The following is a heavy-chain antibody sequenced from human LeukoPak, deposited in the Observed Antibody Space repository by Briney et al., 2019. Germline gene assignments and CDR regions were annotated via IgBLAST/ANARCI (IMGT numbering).Heavy chain of an antibody. J-gene: IGHJ3*02. D-gene: IGHD3-22*01. CDR3: AREYYYDSSGGVVAFDI. V-gene: IGHV4-59*01. Sequence: PETLSLTCTVSGGSISSYYWSWIRQPPGKGLEWIGYIYYSGSTNYNPSLKSRVTISVDTSKNQFSLKLSSVTAADTAVYYCAREYYYDSSGGVVAFDIRGQGTMVTVSS. CDR1: GGSISSYY. CDR2: IYYSGST.